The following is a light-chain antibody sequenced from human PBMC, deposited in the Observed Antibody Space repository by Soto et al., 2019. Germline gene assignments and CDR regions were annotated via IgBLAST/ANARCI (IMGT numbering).Light chain of an antibody. J-gene: IGKJ1*01. CDR3: QQRSTWPRT. CDR1: QSVSSN. Sequence: EIVMTQSPATLSVSPGERATLSCRASQSVSSNLAWYQQKPGQAPRLLIYSASTRATNIPARFSGSGSGTEFTLTINSLEPEDSAVYYCQQRSTWPRTFGQGTKVDIK. V-gene: IGKV3D-15*01. CDR2: SAS.